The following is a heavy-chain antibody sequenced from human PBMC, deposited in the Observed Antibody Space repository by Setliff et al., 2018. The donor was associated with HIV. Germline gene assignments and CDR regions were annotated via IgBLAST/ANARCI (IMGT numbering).Heavy chain of an antibody. CDR2: IDPSDSYI. CDR1: GYTFSNYV. Sequence: KVSCKASGYTFSNYVMQWVRQMPGKGLEWMGRIDPSDSYINYGPSFQGHVTISADKSTNTAFLQWSSLKASDSAMYYCSRGIAVAGHDFANTPGDIWGQGTMVTVSS. V-gene: IGHV5-10-1*01. D-gene: IGHD6-19*01. J-gene: IGHJ3*02. CDR3: SRGIAVAGHDFANTPGDI.